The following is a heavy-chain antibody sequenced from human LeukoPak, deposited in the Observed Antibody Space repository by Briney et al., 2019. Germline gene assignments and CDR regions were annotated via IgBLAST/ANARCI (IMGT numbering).Heavy chain of an antibody. D-gene: IGHD3-22*01. Sequence: PGGSLRLACAAAGFTFSSYAMSWVRQAPGKWLEWVSAMSGSGGSTYYAGSVEGRFTISRDNSKNTLYLQMNSLRAEDTAVYYCAKGGVLYYYDSSGTTTFDVWGKGTTVTVSS. CDR1: GFTFSSYA. CDR2: MSGSGGST. V-gene: IGHV3-23*01. CDR3: AKGGVLYYYDSSGTTTFDV. J-gene: IGHJ6*04.